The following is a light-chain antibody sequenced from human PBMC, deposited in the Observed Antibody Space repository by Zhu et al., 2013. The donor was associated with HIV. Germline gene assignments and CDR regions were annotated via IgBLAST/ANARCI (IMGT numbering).Light chain of an antibody. CDR2: GAS. Sequence: EIVMTQSPATLSVSPGERATLSCRASQSVSSKLAWYQQKPGQAPRLLIYGASTRATGIPARFSGSGSETEFTLTISSLQSEDFAVYYCQQYSKLASPHLFGGGTKVEIK. CDR1: QSVSSK. J-gene: IGKJ4*01. V-gene: IGKV3-15*01. CDR3: QQYSKLASPHL.